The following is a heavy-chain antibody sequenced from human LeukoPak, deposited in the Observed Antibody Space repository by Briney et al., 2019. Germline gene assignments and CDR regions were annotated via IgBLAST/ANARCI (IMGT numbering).Heavy chain of an antibody. J-gene: IGHJ4*02. CDR1: GFTFSTYW. CDR2: IKQDGSEK. CDR3: ASGTMMTY. D-gene: IGHD3-22*01. Sequence: PGGSLRLSCAASGFTFSTYWLTWVRQAPGKGLEWVANIKQDGSEKYYLASVKGRFTISGDNAKNSLYLQMNSLRAEDTAVYYCASGTMMTYWGQGTLVTVSS. V-gene: IGHV3-7*01.